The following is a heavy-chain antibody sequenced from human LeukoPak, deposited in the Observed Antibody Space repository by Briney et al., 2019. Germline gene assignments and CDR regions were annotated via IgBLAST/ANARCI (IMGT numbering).Heavy chain of an antibody. Sequence: SETLSLTCNVSGGSINYYWNWIRQPPGKGLEWNGYIYYSGSANYNPSLKSRVTISIDTSKNQFSLKLSSVTAADTAVYYCARARITMVRGPYFDYWGQGTLVTVSS. J-gene: IGHJ4*02. CDR2: IYYSGSA. CDR3: ARARITMVRGPYFDY. D-gene: IGHD3-10*01. V-gene: IGHV4-59*01. CDR1: GGSINYY.